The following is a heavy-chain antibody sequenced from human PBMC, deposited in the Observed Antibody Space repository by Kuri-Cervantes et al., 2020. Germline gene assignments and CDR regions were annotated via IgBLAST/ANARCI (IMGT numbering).Heavy chain of an antibody. V-gene: IGHV4-59*12. CDR3: ARGRVAATTSYYFDF. J-gene: IGHJ4*02. D-gene: IGHD2-15*01. CDR1: GGSISSYY. CDR2: IYYSGST. Sequence: GSLRLSCTVSGGSISSYYWSWIRQPPGKGLEWIGYIYYSGSTNYNPSLKSRVTISVDTSKNQFSLKLSSVTAADTAVYYCARGRVAATTSYYFDFWGQGTLVTVSS.